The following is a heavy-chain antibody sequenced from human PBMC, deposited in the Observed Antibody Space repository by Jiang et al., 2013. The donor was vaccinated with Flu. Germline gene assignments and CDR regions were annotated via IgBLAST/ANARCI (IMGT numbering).Heavy chain of an antibody. Sequence: GAEVKKPGASVKVSCKASGYTFTSYDINWVRQATGQGLEWMGWMNPNSGNTGYAQKFQGRVTMTRNTSISTAYMELSSLRSEDTAVYYCARGFLRRRSIQLWLQDHYYGMDVWGQGTTVTVSS. CDR2: MNPNSGNT. CDR3: ARGFLRRRSIQLWLQDHYYGMDV. CDR1: GYTFTSYD. D-gene: IGHD5-18*01. J-gene: IGHJ6*02. V-gene: IGHV1-8*01.